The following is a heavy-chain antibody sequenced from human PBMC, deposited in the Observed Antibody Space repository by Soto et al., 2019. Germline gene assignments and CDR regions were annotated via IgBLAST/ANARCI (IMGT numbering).Heavy chain of an antibody. CDR2: IIPIFGTA. CDR1: GGTFSSYA. V-gene: IGHV1-69*06. J-gene: IGHJ6*04. Sequence: SSVKVSCKASGGTFSSYAISWVRQAPGQGLEWMGGIIPIFGTANYAQKFQGRVTITADKSTSTAYMELSSLRSEDTAVYYCARARGRISGPLYGRDVWGKGPTVTVSS. CDR3: ARARGRISGPLYGRDV. D-gene: IGHD3-10*01.